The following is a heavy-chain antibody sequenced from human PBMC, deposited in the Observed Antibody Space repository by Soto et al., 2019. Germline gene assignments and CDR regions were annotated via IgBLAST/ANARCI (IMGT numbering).Heavy chain of an antibody. J-gene: IGHJ4*02. CDR2: ISGSGGST. CDR3: AKIPYSGSYSSPFDY. CDR1: GFTFSSYA. Sequence: LSLSCAASGFTFSSYAMSWVRQAPGKGLEWVSAISGSGGSTYYADSVKGRFTISRDNSKNTLYLQMNSLRAEDTAVYYCAKIPYSGSYSSPFDYWGQGTLVTVSS. V-gene: IGHV3-23*01. D-gene: IGHD1-26*01.